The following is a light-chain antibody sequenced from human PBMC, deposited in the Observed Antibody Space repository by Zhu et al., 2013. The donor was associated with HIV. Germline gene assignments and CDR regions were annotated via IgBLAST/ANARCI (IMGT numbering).Light chain of an antibody. V-gene: IGKV3-11*02. CDR1: QSVATY. Sequence: EVVLTQSPATLSLSPGERATLSCRASQSVATYLAWYQQKPGQSPRLLIYDASNRATGIPARFSGSGSGRDFTLTISGLEPEDFAVYYCQQYGSSPPWTFGQGTKVEIK. CDR3: QQYGSSPPWT. CDR2: DAS. J-gene: IGKJ1*01.